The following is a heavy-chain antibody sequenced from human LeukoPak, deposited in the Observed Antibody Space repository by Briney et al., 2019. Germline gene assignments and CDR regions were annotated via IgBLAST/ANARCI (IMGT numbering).Heavy chain of an antibody. CDR3: ARRLTQYDCFDP. J-gene: IGHJ5*02. D-gene: IGHD2-2*01. CDR1: GDSVSSNSVT. V-gene: IGHV6-1*01. Sequence: SQTLSLTCAITGDSVSSNSVTWNWIRQSPSRGLESLGRTYYRSTWYNDYAVSVRGRITVNPDTSKNQFSLHLNSVTPEDTAVYYCARRLTQYDCFDPWGQGILVTVSS. CDR2: TYYRSTWYN.